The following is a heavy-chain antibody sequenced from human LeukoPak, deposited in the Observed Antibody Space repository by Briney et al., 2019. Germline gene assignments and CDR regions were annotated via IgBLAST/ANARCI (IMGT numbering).Heavy chain of an antibody. CDR2: IWYDGSNK. J-gene: IGHJ1*01. Sequence: GGSLRLSCEASGSGMPFSSYGLHWVRQAPGKGLEWVAIIWYDGSNKYYADSVKGRFTISKDTSKNTLYLQMNSLRAEDTAVYYCASTFPYCGDGSCALGGQGTLVIVSS. CDR1: GSGMPFSSYG. CDR3: ASTFPYCGDGSCAL. V-gene: IGHV3-33*01. D-gene: IGHD2-15*01.